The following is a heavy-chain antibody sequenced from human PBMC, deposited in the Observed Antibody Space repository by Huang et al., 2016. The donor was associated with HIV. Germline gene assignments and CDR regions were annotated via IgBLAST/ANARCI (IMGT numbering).Heavy chain of an antibody. J-gene: IGHJ5*02. V-gene: IGHV4-30-4*08. CDR2: IYSTGST. Sequence: QVELQESGPGLVKPSQTLSLTCTVSGGSISTNKNFWSWIRQSPGMGLGWIGYIYSTGSTHYKVSLKSRVTMSIDTSKNKFPLNLRSVTAADTAVYYCARGFCSGHNCASVSWLGPWGPGTRVFVSS. D-gene: IGHD2-15*01. CDR1: GGSISTNKNF. CDR3: ARGFCSGHNCASVSWLGP.